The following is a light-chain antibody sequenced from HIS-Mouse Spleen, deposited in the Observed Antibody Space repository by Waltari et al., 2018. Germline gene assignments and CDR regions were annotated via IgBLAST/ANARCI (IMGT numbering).Light chain of an antibody. J-gene: IGLJ2*01. V-gene: IGLV3-21*03. CDR2: DDS. CDR3: QVWDSSSDHVV. Sequence: SYVLTQPPSVSVAPGKTARITCGGNNIGSKSVHWYQQKPGQAPVLVVYDDSDRPSGSPRRFSGSNSGNTATLTISRVEAGDEADYYGQVWDSSSDHVVFGGGTKLTVL. CDR1: NIGSKS.